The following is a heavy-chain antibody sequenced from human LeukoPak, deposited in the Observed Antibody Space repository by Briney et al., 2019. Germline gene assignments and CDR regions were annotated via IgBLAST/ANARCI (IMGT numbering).Heavy chain of an antibody. CDR2: ISSSSSYI. CDR3: ARDFEENYYDSSGYYLPFDY. J-gene: IGHJ4*02. V-gene: IGHV3-21*01. CDR1: GFTFSSYS. Sequence: KPGGSLRLSCAASGFTFSSYSMNWVRQAPGKGLEWVSSISSSSSYIYYADSVKGRFTISRDNAKNSLYLQMNSLRAEDTAVYYCARDFEENYYDSSGYYLPFDYWGQGTLVTVSS. D-gene: IGHD3-22*01.